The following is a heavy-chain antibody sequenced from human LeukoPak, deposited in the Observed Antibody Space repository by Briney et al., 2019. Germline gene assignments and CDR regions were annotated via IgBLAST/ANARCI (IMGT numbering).Heavy chain of an antibody. Sequence: GGSLRLSCAASGFTFSSYWMSWVRQAPGKGLEWVANIKQDGSEKYYVDSVKGRFTISRDNAKNSLYLQMNSLRAEDTAVYYCARVPTLGYYYDSSGYYLHYYYGMDVWGXGTTVTVSS. CDR1: GFTFSSYW. J-gene: IGHJ6*02. CDR3: ARVPTLGYYYDSSGYYLHYYYGMDV. D-gene: IGHD3-22*01. CDR2: IKQDGSEK. V-gene: IGHV3-7*01.